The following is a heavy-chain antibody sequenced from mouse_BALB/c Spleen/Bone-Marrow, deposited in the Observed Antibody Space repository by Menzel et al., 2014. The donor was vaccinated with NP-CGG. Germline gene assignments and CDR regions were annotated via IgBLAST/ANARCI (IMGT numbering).Heavy chain of an antibody. Sequence: EVQRAESGAELVKPGASVKLSCTGSGFNIKDTYMHWVKQRPEQGLEWIGRIDPANGNSKYDPKFQGKATITADTSSNTAYLQLSSLKSEDTADYYCGRSYRFPWFAYWGQGTLVTISA. D-gene: IGHD2-14*01. CDR3: GRSYRFPWFAY. V-gene: IGHV14-3*02. CDR1: GFNIKDTY. J-gene: IGHJ3*01. CDR2: IDPANGNS.